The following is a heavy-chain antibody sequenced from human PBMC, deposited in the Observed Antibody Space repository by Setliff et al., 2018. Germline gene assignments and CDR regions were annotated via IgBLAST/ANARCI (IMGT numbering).Heavy chain of an antibody. CDR1: GYTFTNYG. D-gene: IGHD6-19*01. CDR2: IGAYNGNT. CDR3: ARVTIAVAGYFDF. Sequence: ASVKVSCKASGYTFTNYGVTWVRQAPGQGLEWMGWIGAYNGNTYNAHKFQGRVTMTSDTSTSTVYMELRSLRSDDTAVYYCARVTIAVAGYFDFWGQGTLVTGS. V-gene: IGHV1-18*01. J-gene: IGHJ4*02.